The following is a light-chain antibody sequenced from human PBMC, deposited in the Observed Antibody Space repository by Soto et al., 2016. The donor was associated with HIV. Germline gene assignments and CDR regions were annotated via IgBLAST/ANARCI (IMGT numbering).Light chain of an antibody. Sequence: DIQMTQSPSTLSASVGDRVTITCRASQSISIWLAWYRQKPGKAPNLLIYKASSLEGGVPSRFSGSGSGTEFTLTISSLQPDDFATYYCQQYNNYPWTFGQGTKVEVK. J-gene: IGKJ1*01. CDR2: KAS. CDR1: QSISIW. V-gene: IGKV1-5*03. CDR3: QQYNNYPWT.